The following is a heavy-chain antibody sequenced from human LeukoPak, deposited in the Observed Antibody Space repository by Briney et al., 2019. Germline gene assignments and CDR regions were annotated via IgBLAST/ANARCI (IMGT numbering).Heavy chain of an antibody. CDR2: INPSGGST. J-gene: IGHJ4*02. CDR1: GYSLTNYY. Sequence: VASVKVSCKAFGYSLTNYYVHWVRQAPGQGLEWMGEINPSGGSTSYAQKFQGRITVTRDTYTKTVYMDLSSLRSEDTATYYCARGAPTTRIGAGRFDYWGQGSLLTVAS. D-gene: IGHD5-12*01. CDR3: ARGAPTTRIGAGRFDY. V-gene: IGHV1-46*01.